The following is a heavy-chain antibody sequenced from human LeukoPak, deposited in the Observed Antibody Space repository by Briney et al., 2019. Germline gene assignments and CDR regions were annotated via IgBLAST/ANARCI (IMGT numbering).Heavy chain of an antibody. CDR2: LRGGGAT. J-gene: IGHJ4*02. CDR3: AKASWVSSADAVL. Sequence: GGSLRLSCAASGFTFSSYAMSWVRQAPARGLEWVSSLRGGGATFYADSVKGRFTLSRDESRNTVYLQMNNLRVEDTAVYFCAKASWVSSADAVLWGQGTLVTVSS. D-gene: IGHD3-16*01. CDR1: GFTFSSYA. V-gene: IGHV3-23*01.